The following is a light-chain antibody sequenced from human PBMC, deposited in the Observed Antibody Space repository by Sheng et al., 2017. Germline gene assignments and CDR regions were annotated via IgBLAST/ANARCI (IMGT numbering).Light chain of an antibody. CDR2: DAS. J-gene: IGKJ2*01. CDR1: QSVSNS. CDR3: QQYNDWPMYT. V-gene: IGKV3-11*01. Sequence: EIVLTQSPATLSLSPGDRATLSCRASQSVSNSLAWYQQKPGQAPRLLIYDASNRATGIPARFSGSGSGTDFTLTISSLEPEDFAVYYCQQYNDWPMYTFGQGTKLEIK.